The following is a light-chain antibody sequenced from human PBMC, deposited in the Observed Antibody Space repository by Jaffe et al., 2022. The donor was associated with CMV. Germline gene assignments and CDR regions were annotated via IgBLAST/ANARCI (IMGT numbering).Light chain of an antibody. CDR2: TAS. Sequence: DIVMTQTPVFLPVTPGEPASISCRSSQSLLHSVDRKNYLDWYLQRPGQSPQLLIFTASYRASGVPERFTGNGSGTDFTLNISSVEADDVGVYYCMQRIDFSALTFGGGTKVEIK. V-gene: IGKV2-40*01. CDR3: MQRIDFSALT. J-gene: IGKJ4*02. CDR1: QSLLHSVDRKNY.